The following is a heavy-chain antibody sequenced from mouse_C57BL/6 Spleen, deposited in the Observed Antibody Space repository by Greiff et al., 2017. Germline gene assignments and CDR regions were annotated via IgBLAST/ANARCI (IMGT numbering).Heavy chain of an antibody. CDR1: GYTFTDYA. CDR2: ISTYCGDA. Sequence: VQLQQSGPELVRPGVSVKISCKGSGYTFTDYAMHWVKQSNAKSLEWIGVISTYCGDASYNQKFKGKATMTVDKSSSTAYLELARLTSEDSAVYYCASQECYYGCPWFAYWGQGTLVTVSA. J-gene: IGHJ3*01. D-gene: IGHD2-2*01. CDR3: ASQECYYGCPWFAY. V-gene: IGHV1-67*01.